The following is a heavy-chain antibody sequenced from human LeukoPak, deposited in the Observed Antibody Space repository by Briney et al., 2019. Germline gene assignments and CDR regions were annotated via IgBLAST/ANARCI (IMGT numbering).Heavy chain of an antibody. D-gene: IGHD3-10*01. J-gene: IGHJ4*02. CDR3: ARHRGITMVRGPSRYFDY. CDR1: GYSISSGNY. CDR2: IYHSGST. Sequence: SETLSLTCTVSGYSISSGNYWGWIRQPPGKGLEWIGSIYHSGSTYYNPSLKSRVTISVDTSKNQFSLKLSSVTAADTAVYYCARHRGITMVRGPSRYFDYWGQGTLVTVSS. V-gene: IGHV4-38-2*02.